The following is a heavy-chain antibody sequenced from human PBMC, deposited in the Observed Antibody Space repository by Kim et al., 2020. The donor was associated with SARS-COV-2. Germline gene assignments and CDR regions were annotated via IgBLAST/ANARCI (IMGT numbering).Heavy chain of an antibody. Sequence: EEYYVESVRGRFTVSREGANMCLQMNSLRAEDTAVYYCARTLTGTTESFEYWGRGTLVTVSS. CDR2: EE. V-gene: IGHV3-7*03. J-gene: IGHJ1*01. CDR3: ARTLTGTTESFEY. D-gene: IGHD3-9*01.